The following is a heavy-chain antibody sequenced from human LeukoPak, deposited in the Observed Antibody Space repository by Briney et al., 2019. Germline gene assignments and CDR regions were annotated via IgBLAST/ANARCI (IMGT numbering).Heavy chain of an antibody. CDR3: ARAPYSGNYYGEY. CDR2: ISSTSTYI. V-gene: IGHV3-21*01. Sequence: PGGSLRLSCAASGFTFDNYVMKWVRQAPGKGLEWVSSISSTSTYIYYADSVQGRFTISRGNARNSLSLQMNSLRAEDTAVYFCARAPYSGNYYGEYWGQGALVTVSS. D-gene: IGHD1-26*01. CDR1: GFTFDNYV. J-gene: IGHJ4*02.